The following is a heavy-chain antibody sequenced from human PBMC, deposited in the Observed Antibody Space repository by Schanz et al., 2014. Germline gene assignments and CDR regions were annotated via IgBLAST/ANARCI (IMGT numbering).Heavy chain of an antibody. CDR2: ISGYSGNT. V-gene: IGHV1-18*04. CDR1: GYTFTGYY. Sequence: QVQLVQSGAEVKKPGASVKVSCKASGYTFTGYYMHWVRQAPGQGLEWMGWISGYSGNTNYAQKVQARVTMTTDTPTSTAYMELRNLRSDDTAVYYCARDDRRFDPWGQGTLVTVSS. CDR3: ARDDRRFDP. J-gene: IGHJ5*02. D-gene: IGHD3-22*01.